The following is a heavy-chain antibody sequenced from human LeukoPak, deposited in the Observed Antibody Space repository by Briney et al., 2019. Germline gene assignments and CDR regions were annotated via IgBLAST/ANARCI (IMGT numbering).Heavy chain of an antibody. J-gene: IGHJ4*02. CDR3: ARNLYDSSGYYYPTFDY. Sequence: GGSLRLSCAASGFTFSSYEMNWVRQAPGKGLEWVSYISSSGSTIYYADSVKGRFTISRDNAKNSLYLQMNSLRAEDTAVYYCARNLYDSSGYYYPTFDYWGQGTLVTVSS. V-gene: IGHV3-48*03. CDR2: ISSSGSTI. D-gene: IGHD3-22*01. CDR1: GFTFSSYE.